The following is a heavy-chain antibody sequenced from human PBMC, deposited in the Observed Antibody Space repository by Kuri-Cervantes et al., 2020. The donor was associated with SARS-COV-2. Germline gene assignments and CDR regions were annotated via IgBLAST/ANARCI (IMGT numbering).Heavy chain of an antibody. D-gene: IGHD6-13*01. J-gene: IGHJ6*02. CDR1: GFTFSSYS. CDR3: AKEGAKGGSSSWYYYYGMDV. Sequence: GGSLRLSCAASGFTFSSYSMNWVRQAPGKGLEWVSYISSSSSTIYYADSVKGRFTISRDNAKNSLYLQMNSLRDEDTAVYYCAKEGAKGGSSSWYYYYGMDVWGQGTTVTVSS. V-gene: IGHV3-48*02. CDR2: ISSSSSTI.